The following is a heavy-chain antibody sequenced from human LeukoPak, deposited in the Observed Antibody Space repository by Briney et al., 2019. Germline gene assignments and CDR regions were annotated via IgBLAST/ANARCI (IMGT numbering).Heavy chain of an antibody. CDR2: IYYSGST. J-gene: IGHJ3*02. D-gene: IGHD3-10*01. CDR1: GGSISSYY. Sequence: PSETLSLTCTVSGGSISSYYWSWIRQPPGKGLEGIGYIYYSGSTNYKPSLKSRVTISVDTSKNQFSLKLSSVTAADTAVYYCARTMVRGVDAFDIWGQGTMVTVSS. V-gene: IGHV4-59*01. CDR3: ARTMVRGVDAFDI.